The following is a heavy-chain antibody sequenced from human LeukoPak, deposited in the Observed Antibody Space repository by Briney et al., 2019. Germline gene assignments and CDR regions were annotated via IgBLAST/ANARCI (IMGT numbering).Heavy chain of an antibody. J-gene: IGHJ4*02. CDR2: ISDSGRT. V-gene: IGHV4-61*01. Sequence: PSETLSLTCTVSGGSISSSSYYWGWIRQPPGKGLEWIGYISDSGRTNYKPSLKSRVTISVDTSKNQFSLKLSSVTAADTAVYYCARDRVGIGSDYWGQGILVTVSS. CDR1: GGSISSSSYY. CDR3: ARDRVGIGSDY. D-gene: IGHD3-22*01.